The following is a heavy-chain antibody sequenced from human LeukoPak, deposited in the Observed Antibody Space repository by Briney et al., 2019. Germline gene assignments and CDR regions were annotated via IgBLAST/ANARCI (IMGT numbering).Heavy chain of an antibody. CDR1: GFTFSSYS. J-gene: IGHJ4*02. CDR2: ISSTSSYR. V-gene: IGHV3-21*01. CDR3: AKDGTTKAFDY. Sequence: GGSLRLSCAASGFTFSSYSLNWVRQAPGKGLEWVSSISSTSSYRYYADSVKGRFTISRDNSKNTLYLQMNSLRAEDTAVYYCAKDGTTKAFDYWGQGTLVTVSS. D-gene: IGHD2-2*01.